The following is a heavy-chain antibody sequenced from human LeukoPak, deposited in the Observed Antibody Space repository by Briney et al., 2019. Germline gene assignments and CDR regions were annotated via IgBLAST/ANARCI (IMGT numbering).Heavy chain of an antibody. CDR3: ARNILYYYDSSGFYFDY. CDR1: GFTVSSNY. V-gene: IGHV3-53*01. CDR2: IYSGGST. D-gene: IGHD3-22*01. Sequence: GSLRLSCAASGFTVSSNYMSWVHQAPGKGLEWVSVIYSGGSTYYADSVKGRFTISRDNSKNTLYLQMNSLRAEDTAVYYCARNILYYYDSSGFYFDYWGQGTLVTVSS. J-gene: IGHJ4*02.